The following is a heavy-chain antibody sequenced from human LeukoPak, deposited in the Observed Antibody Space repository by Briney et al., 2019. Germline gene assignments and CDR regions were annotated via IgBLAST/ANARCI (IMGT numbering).Heavy chain of an antibody. V-gene: IGHV3-73*01. CDR2: IRSKANSYAT. CDR1: GFTFSRYG. Sequence: GGSLRLSCAASGFTFSRYGMNWVRQASGKGLEWVGRIRSKANSYATAYDVSANGRFTISRDDLKNTAYLQMTSLKIEDTAVYYCTSLAEGYNGLDVWGQGTTVTVSS. J-gene: IGHJ6*02. CDR3: TSLAEGYNGLDV.